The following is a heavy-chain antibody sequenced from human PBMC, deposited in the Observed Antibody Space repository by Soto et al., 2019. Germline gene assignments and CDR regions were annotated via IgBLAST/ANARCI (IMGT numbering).Heavy chain of an antibody. CDR3: ARVMAYEQQLVPFDY. CDR2: VNPHTGGT. D-gene: IGHD6-13*01. J-gene: IGHJ4*02. Sequence: GASVKVSCKTSGCTFIGYYLNWVRQAPGQGLEWMGWVNPHTGGTHYAQKFDGRVTMTRDTSTYTAYMELSGLKFDDTATYFCARVMAYEQQLVPFDYWGQGTLVTVSS. V-gene: IGHV1-2*02. CDR1: GCTFIGYY.